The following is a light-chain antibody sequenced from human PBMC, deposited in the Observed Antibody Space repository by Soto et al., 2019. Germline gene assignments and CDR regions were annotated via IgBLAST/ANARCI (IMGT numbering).Light chain of an antibody. V-gene: IGLV4-69*01. Sequence: QLVRAQSPSASASLGASVKLTCTLSSGHNSYAIAWHQQQPEKGPRYLMKLNSDGSHSKGDGIPDRFSGSSSGAERYLTISSLQSEDEADYYCQTWGTGIQVFGTGTKLTVL. CDR3: QTWGTGIQV. J-gene: IGLJ1*01. CDR1: SGHNSYA. CDR2: LNSDGSH.